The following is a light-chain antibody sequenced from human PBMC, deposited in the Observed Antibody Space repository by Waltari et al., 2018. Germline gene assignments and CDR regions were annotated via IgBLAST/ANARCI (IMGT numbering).Light chain of an antibody. Sequence: QSALTQPPSASGSPGQPVTIPCTATGSDVGDYNYVSWYQQHPGKAPKRMIYEVTKRPSGVPDRFSGSKSGNTASLTVSGLQAEDEADYYCSSHVVFGGGTKLTVL. V-gene: IGLV2-8*01. CDR2: EVT. CDR3: SSHVV. CDR1: GSDVGDYNY. J-gene: IGLJ3*02.